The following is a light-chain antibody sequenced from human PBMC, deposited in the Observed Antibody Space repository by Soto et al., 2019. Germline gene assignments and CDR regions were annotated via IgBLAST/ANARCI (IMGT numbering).Light chain of an antibody. J-gene: IGKJ5*01. CDR2: VAS. CDR1: QSIGNY. CDR3: QQSYSAPIT. V-gene: IGKV1-39*01. Sequence: DIQMIQSPSSLSSSVGDRVTITCRASQSIGNYLSWYQQKPGKAPKLLINVASTLQSGVPSRFSGSGSGTDFTLAISSLQPEDFATYYCQQSYSAPITFGQGTRLEIK.